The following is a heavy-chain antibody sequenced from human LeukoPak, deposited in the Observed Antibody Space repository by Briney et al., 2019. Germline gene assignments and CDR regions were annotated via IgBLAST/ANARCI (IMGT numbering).Heavy chain of an antibody. V-gene: IGHV1-2*02. J-gene: IGHJ5*02. CDR3: ARSNIATRRGGNWFDP. CDR1: GYTFTGYY. CDR2: INPNSGT. Sequence: ASVKVSCKASGYTFTGYYMHLVRQAPGQGLEWMGWINPNSGTNYAQKFQGRVTMTRDTSISTAYMELSRLRSDGTAVYYCARSNIATRRGGNWFDPWGQGTLVTVSS. D-gene: IGHD6-6*01.